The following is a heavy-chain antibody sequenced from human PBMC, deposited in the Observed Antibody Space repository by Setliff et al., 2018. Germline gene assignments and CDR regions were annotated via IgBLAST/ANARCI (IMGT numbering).Heavy chain of an antibody. CDR3: ARVGYYDSSGYYRGWVSDVFDI. D-gene: IGHD3-22*01. V-gene: IGHV4-30-4*08. CDR2: IYYSGST. J-gene: IGHJ3*02. Sequence: PSETLSLTCTVSGGSISSGDYYWSWIRQPPGKGLEWIGYIYYSGSTYYNPSLKSRVTISVDTSKNQFSLKLSSVTAADTAVYYCARVGYYDSSGYYRGWVSDVFDIWGQGTMVTVSS. CDR1: GGSISSGDYY.